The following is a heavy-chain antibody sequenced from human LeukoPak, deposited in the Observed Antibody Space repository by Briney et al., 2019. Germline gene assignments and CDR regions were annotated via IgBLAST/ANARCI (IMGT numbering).Heavy chain of an antibody. J-gene: IGHJ4*02. CDR2: IYYSGST. V-gene: IGHV4-39*01. Sequence: SETLSLTCTVSGGSLSSSSYYWGWIRQPPGKGLEWIGSIYYSGSTYHNPSLKSRVTISVDTSKNQFSLKLSSVTAADTAVYYCAVYTVTNQNYIDYWGQGTLVTVSS. CDR1: GGSLSSSSYY. D-gene: IGHD4-17*01. CDR3: AVYTVTNQNYIDY.